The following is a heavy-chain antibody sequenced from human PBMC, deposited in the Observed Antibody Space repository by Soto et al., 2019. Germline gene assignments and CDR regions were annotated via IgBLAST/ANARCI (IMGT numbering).Heavy chain of an antibody. Sequence: QVQLVESGGGVVQPGRSLRLSCAASGFTFSSYAIHWVRQAPGKGLEWVAVISYDGSNKYYADSVKGRFTISRDNSKNTLYLQMDSLRAEDTAVYYCARTHSSGWYGNYWGQGTLVTVSS. V-gene: IGHV3-30-3*01. CDR2: ISYDGSNK. D-gene: IGHD6-19*01. CDR3: ARTHSSGWYGNY. J-gene: IGHJ4*02. CDR1: GFTFSSYA.